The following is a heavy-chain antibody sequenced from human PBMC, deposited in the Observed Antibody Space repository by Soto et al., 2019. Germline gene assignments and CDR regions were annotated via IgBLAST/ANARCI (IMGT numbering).Heavy chain of an antibody. D-gene: IGHD4-17*01. CDR3: AHPRGYGVFDAVDI. CDR2: ISNTGGST. Sequence: PGGSLRLSCAASGFIFSTYAMNWVRQAPGKGLECVSAISNTGGSTFYAESVRGRFTISRDNSINTLYLHMTSLRTEDTAVYYCAHPRGYGVFDAVDIWGQGTMVTVSS. J-gene: IGHJ3*02. CDR1: GFIFSTYA. V-gene: IGHV3-23*01.